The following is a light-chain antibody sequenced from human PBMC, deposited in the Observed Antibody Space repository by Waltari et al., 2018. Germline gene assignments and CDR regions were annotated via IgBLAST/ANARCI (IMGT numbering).Light chain of an antibody. J-gene: IGLJ1*01. CDR1: SSNIESNN. Sequence: QSVLTQPPSASGTPGQRVTISCAGSSSNIESNNAYWYQPLPGTAPKLLIYKNNQRPSGVPDRFSGSKSGTSASLAISGLQPEDEADYYCCSYANYFYVFGTGTTVTVL. CDR2: KNN. V-gene: IGLV1-44*01. CDR3: CSYANYFYV.